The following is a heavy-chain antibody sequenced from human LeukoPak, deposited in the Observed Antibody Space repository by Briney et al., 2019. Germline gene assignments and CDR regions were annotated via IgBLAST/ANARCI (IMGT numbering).Heavy chain of an antibody. D-gene: IGHD2-2*01. V-gene: IGHV4-39*01. Sequence: SETLSLTCSVSGGSISRTDYYWGWIRQPPGKGLEWIGSIYYTGSTFYNPSLKSRVTISADTSKNQLSLKLSSVTAADTAAYYCARHPGSHCSTATCYTGGVFDYWGQGTLVTVSS. CDR1: GGSISRTDYY. J-gene: IGHJ4*02. CDR3: ARHPGSHCSTATCYTGGVFDY. CDR2: IYYTGST.